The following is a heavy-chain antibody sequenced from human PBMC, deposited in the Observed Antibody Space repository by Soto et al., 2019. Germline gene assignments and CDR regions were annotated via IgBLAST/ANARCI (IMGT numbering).Heavy chain of an antibody. J-gene: IGHJ5*02. CDR2: IYYSGST. CDR1: GYSISSSNW. CDR3: ARTLSPEGSVRGLNWFDP. V-gene: IGHV4-28*01. Sequence: QVQLQESGPGLVKPSDTLSLTCAVSGYSISSSNWWGWIRQPPGKGLEWIGYIYYSGSTYYNPSLKSRVTMSVDTSKNQFSLKLSSVTAVDTAVYYCARTLSPEGSVRGLNWFDPWGQGTLVTVSS. D-gene: IGHD2-21*02.